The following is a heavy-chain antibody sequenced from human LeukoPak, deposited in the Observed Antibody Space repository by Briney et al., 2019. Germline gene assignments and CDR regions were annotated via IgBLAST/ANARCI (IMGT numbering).Heavy chain of an antibody. CDR2: INPNSGGT. Sequence: ASVKVSCKASGYTFTGYYMHWVRQAPGQGLEWMGWINPNSGGTNYAQKFQGRVTMTRGTSISTAYMELSRLRSDDTAVYYCARALRVATRYSGSYGAWGQGTLVTVSS. J-gene: IGHJ5*02. CDR3: ARALRVATRYSGSYGA. D-gene: IGHD1-26*01. CDR1: GYTFTGYY. V-gene: IGHV1-2*02.